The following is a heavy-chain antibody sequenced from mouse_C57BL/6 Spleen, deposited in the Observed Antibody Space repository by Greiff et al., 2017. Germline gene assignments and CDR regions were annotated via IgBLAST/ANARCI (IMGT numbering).Heavy chain of an antibody. V-gene: IGHV1-20*01. CDR2: INPYNGDT. J-gene: IGHJ1*03. Sequence: VQLKQSGPELVKPGDSVKISCKASGYSFTGYFMNWVMQSHGKSLEWIGRINPYNGDTFYNQKFKGKATLTVDKSSSTAHMELRSLTSEDSAVYYCARSNYGDWYFDVWGTGTTVTVSS. D-gene: IGHD1-1*02. CDR3: ARSNYGDWYFDV. CDR1: GYSFTGYF.